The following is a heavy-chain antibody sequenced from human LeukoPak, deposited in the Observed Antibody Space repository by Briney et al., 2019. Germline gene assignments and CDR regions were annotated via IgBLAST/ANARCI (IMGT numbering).Heavy chain of an antibody. CDR2: IYYSGNT. CDR1: GVSISSSNSY. D-gene: IGHD3/OR15-3a*01. Sequence: SETLSLTRTVSGVSISSSNSYWGWIRQPPGKGLEWIGSIYYSGNTYYNASLKSQVSISIDTSKNQFSLKLTSVTAADTAVYYCARQTGSGLFILPGGQGTLVTVSS. J-gene: IGHJ4*02. V-gene: IGHV4-39*01. CDR3: ARQTGSGLFILP.